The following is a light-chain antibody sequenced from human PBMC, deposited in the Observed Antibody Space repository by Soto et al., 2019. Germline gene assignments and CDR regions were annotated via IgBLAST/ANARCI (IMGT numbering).Light chain of an antibody. CDR3: QQSHNAPST. J-gene: IGKJ4*01. V-gene: IGKV1-39*01. Sequence: DIQMTQSPSSLSASVGDRVAITCRTSQSISTHLNWYQQKPGKPPKLLIYDASTLQGGVPSRFSGGGSGTDFTLTITSLQPADFATDYGQQSHNAPSTFGGGNRVE. CDR2: DAS. CDR1: QSISTH.